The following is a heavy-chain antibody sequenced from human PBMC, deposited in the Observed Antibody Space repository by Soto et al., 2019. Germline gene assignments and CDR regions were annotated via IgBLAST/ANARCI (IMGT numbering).Heavy chain of an antibody. Sequence: QVQLVESGGGVVQPGRSLRLSCAASGFTFSSYAMHWVRQAPGKGLEWVAVISYDGSNKYYADSVKGRFTISRDHSKNTLHLQMNSLRAEDTAVYFCARDSSAAGILSAFDYWGQGTLVTVSS. CDR3: ARDSSAAGILSAFDY. D-gene: IGHD6-13*01. V-gene: IGHV3-30-3*01. CDR2: ISYDGSNK. J-gene: IGHJ4*02. CDR1: GFTFSSYA.